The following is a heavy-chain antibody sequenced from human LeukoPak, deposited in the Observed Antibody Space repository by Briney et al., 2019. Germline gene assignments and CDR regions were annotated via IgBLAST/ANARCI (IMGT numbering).Heavy chain of an antibody. D-gene: IGHD2-8*02. Sequence: GGSLRLSCAASGFTFSGSAMHWVRQASGKGLEWVGRIRSKANSYATAYAASVKGRFTISRDDSKNTAYLQMNSLKTEDTAVYYCTSPGHLAPYYYYYYMDVWGKGTTVTVSS. CDR2: IRSKANSYAT. J-gene: IGHJ6*03. CDR3: TSPGHLAPYYYYYYMDV. V-gene: IGHV3-73*01. CDR1: GFTFSGSA.